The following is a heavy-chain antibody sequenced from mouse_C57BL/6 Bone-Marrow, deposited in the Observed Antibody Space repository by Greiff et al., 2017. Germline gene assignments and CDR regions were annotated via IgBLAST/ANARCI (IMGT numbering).Heavy chain of an antibody. CDR3: ARLPNYGRPY. D-gene: IGHD1-1*01. J-gene: IGHJ3*01. CDR1: GYTFTSYG. Sequence: VKLQQSGAELARPGASVKLSCKASGYTFTSYGISWVKQRTGQGLEWIGEIYPRSGNTYYNEKFKGKATLTADKSSSTAYMELRSLTSEDSAVYFCARLPNYGRPYWGQGTLVTVSA. CDR2: IYPRSGNT. V-gene: IGHV1-81*01.